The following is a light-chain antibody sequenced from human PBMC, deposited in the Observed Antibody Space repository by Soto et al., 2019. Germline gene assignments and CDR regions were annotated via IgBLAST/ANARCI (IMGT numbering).Light chain of an antibody. V-gene: IGKV3-11*01. CDR3: QQRSNWPPWT. CDR1: QSVSSY. J-gene: IGKJ1*01. CDR2: DAS. Sequence: NVLTQSPATLSLSPGERATLSCRASQSVSSYLAWYQQKPGQAPRLLLYDASNRATGIPARFSGSGSGTDLTLTISSLETEDFAVYYCQQRSNWPPWTFGQGTKVDIK.